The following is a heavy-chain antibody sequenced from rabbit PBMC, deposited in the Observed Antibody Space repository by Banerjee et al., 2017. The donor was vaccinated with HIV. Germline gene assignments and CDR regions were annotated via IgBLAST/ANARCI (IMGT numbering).Heavy chain of an antibody. CDR1: GFSFSSNYW. Sequence: QEQLVESGGDLVKPEGSLTLTCTASGFSFSSNYWICWVRQAPGKGLELIACIYSSNGDKWYASWVNGRFTISRSTSLNTVDLKMTSLTAADTATYFCARDLTGVTGWNFNLWGPGTLVTVS. D-gene: IGHD7-1*01. V-gene: IGHV1S43*01. J-gene: IGHJ4*01. CDR3: ARDLTGVTGWNFNL. CDR2: IYSSNGDK.